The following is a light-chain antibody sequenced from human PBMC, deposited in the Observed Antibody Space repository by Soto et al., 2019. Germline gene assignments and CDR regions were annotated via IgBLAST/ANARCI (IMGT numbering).Light chain of an antibody. J-gene: IGKJ4*01. CDR1: QSINNW. CDR2: KTS. Sequence: DIQMTQSPSTLSASVVDRETITFRASQSINNWLAWYQQKPGKGPKLLIYKTSDLDSRVPSRFRGRGSGTEFSLTISSLQSDDFATYYCQQYKSFSLTFGGGTKVDIK. V-gene: IGKV1-5*03. CDR3: QQYKSFSLT.